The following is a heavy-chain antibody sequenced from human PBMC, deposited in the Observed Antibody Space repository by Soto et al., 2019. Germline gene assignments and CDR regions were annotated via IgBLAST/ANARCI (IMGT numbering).Heavy chain of an antibody. CDR3: ARGTSGYSSSPYYYYYYYMDV. CDR1: GGSFSGYY. J-gene: IGHJ6*03. CDR2: INHSGST. V-gene: IGHV4-34*01. D-gene: IGHD6-6*01. Sequence: SETLSLTCAVYGGSFSGYYWSWIRQPPGKGLEWIGEINHSGSTNYNPSLKSRVTISVDTSKNQFSLKLSSVTAADTAVYYCARGTSGYSSSPYYYYYYYMDVWGKGTTVTVSS.